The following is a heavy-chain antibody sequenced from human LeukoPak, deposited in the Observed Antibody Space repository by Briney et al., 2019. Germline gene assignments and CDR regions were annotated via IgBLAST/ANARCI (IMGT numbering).Heavy chain of an antibody. V-gene: IGHV4-34*01. CDR3: ARGGFYCGGDCYVDY. D-gene: IGHD2-21*02. J-gene: IGHJ4*02. CDR2: INHMGNT. Sequence: SETLSLTCAVYGGSFSVYYWSWIRQPPGKGLEWTGEINHMGNTNYNPSLKSRFTISVDTSKNQFSLKLSSVTAADTAVYYCARGGFYCGGDCYVDYWGQGTLVTVSS. CDR1: GGSFSVYY.